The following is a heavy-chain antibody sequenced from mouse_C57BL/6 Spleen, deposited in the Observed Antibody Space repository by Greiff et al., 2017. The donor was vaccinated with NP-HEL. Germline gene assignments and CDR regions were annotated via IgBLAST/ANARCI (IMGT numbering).Heavy chain of an antibody. Sequence: EVKLVESGGGLVKPGGSLKLSCAASGFTFSDYGMHWVRQAPEKGLEWVAYISRCSSNIYYADTVKGRFTISRDNAKNTLFLQMTSLRSEDTAMYYCARRSNLYAMDYWGQGTSVTVSS. CDR2: ISRCSSNI. D-gene: IGHD2-5*01. CDR1: GFTFSDYG. J-gene: IGHJ4*01. CDR3: ARRSNLYAMDY. V-gene: IGHV5-17*01.